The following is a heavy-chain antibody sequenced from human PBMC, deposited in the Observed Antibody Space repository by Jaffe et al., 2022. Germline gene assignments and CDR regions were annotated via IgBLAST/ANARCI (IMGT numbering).Heavy chain of an antibody. CDR1: GFTFSSYG. CDR3: AKDLSLELVQRGNLGAFDI. J-gene: IGHJ3*02. CDR2: ISYDGSNK. D-gene: IGHD6-13*01. V-gene: IGHV3-30*18. Sequence: QVQLVESGGGVVQPGRSLRLSCAASGFTFSSYGMHWVRQAPGKGLEWVAVISYDGSNKYYADSVKGRFTISRDNSKNTLYLQMNSLRAEDTAVYYCAKDLSLELVQRGNLGAFDIWGQGTMVTVSS.